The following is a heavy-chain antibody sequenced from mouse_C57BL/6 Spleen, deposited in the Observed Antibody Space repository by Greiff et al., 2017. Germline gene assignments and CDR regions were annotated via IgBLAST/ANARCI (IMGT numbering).Heavy chain of an antibody. V-gene: IGHV5-6*01. CDR2: ISSGGSYT. D-gene: IGHD2-4*01. CDR1: GFTFSSYG. Sequence: EVMLVESGGDLVKPGGSLKLSCAASGFTFSSYGMSWVRPTPDKRLEWVATISSGGSYTYYPKSVKGRFTISRDKAKNTLYLQMSSLKSADTAMYYCARHGYDYSWFAYWGQGTLVTVSA. J-gene: IGHJ3*01. CDR3: ARHGYDYSWFAY.